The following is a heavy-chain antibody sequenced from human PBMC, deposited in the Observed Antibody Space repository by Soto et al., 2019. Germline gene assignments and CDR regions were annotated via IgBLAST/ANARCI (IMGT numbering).Heavy chain of an antibody. J-gene: IGHJ4*02. V-gene: IGHV1-3*05. CDR3: ARHMNYNDYLDY. CDR2: INGNNGNT. D-gene: IGHD3-10*01. CDR1: GYTFTSYS. Sequence: QVQLVQSGAEEKKPGASVKGSCKASGYTFTSYSMHWVRQAPGQRLEWMGWINGNNGNTRYSQNFQGRVTITRDTSASTDYMELGSLRSEDTAVYYCARHMNYNDYLDYWGQGTLVTVSS.